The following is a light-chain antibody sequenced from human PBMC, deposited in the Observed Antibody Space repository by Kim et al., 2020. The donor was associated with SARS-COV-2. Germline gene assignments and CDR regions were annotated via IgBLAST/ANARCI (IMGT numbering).Light chain of an antibody. CDR3: QVWDSSSDHYV. CDR1: TIGSKS. CDR2: YDS. Sequence: APGETDRITCGGKTIGSKSVRWYQQKPGQAPVLVISYDSDRPSGIPERFSGSNSGNTATLTISRVEAGDEADYYCQVWDSSSDHYVFGNGTKVTVL. V-gene: IGLV3-21*04. J-gene: IGLJ1*01.